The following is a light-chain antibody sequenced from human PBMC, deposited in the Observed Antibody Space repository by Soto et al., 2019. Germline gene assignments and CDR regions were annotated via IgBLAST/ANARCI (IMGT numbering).Light chain of an antibody. CDR1: QSVSSSY. CDR3: QQYGSSPWT. V-gene: IGKV3-20*01. CDR2: GAS. J-gene: IGKJ1*01. Sequence: IVLTQSPVTLSLAPGGIATLSCRASQSVSSSYLAWYQQKPGQAPRLLIYGASSRATGIPDRFSGSGSGTDFTLTISRLEPEDFAVYYCQQYGSSPWTFGQGTKVDIK.